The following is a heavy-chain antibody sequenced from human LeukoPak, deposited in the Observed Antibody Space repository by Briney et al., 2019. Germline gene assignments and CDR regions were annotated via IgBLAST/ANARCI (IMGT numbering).Heavy chain of an antibody. CDR1: GYTFTGYY. V-gene: IGHV1-2*02. J-gene: IGHJ5*02. CDR3: ARAPILRFLEWLLSSGPRFDP. CDR2: INPNSGGT. D-gene: IGHD3-3*01. Sequence: GASVKVSCKASGYTFTGYYMHWVRQAPGQGLEWMGWINPNSGGTNYAQKFQGRVTMTRDTSISTAYMELSRLRSEDTAVYYCARAPILRFLEWLLSSGPRFDPWGQGTLVTVSS.